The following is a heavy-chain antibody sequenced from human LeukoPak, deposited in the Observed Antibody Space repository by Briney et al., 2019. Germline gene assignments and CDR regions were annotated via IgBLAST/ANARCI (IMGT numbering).Heavy chain of an antibody. CDR3: ARQGEYSSSSYWFDP. CDR1: GYYFSGFY. J-gene: IGHJ5*02. CDR2: ISYSGST. D-gene: IGHD6-6*01. Sequence: SETLSLTCVVEGYYFSGFYWTWIRQAPGKGLEWIGEISYSGSTKYNPSLKSRVTIEVDTSKKQISLNLSSVTAADTAVYYCARQGEYSSSSYWFDPWGQGTLVTVSS. V-gene: IGHV4-34*01.